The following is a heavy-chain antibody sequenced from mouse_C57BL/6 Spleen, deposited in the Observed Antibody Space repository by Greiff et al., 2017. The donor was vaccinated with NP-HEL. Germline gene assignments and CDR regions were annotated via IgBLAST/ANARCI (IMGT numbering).Heavy chain of an antibody. CDR2: ISSGGSYT. V-gene: IGHV5-6*02. D-gene: IGHD2-5*01. J-gene: IGHJ4*01. Sequence: DVMLVESGGDLVKPGGSLKLSCAASGFTFSSYGMSWVRQTPDKRLEWVATISSGGSYTYYPDSVKGRFTISRDNAKNTLYLQMSSLKSEDTAMYYCAREGVVTDLYYYAMDYWGQGTSVTVSS. CDR3: AREGVVTDLYYYAMDY. CDR1: GFTFSSYG.